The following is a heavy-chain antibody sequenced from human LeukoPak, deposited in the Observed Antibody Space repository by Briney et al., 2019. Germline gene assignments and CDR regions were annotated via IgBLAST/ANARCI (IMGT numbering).Heavy chain of an antibody. CDR1: GGSISSSSYY. Sequence: SETLSLTCTVSGGSISSSSYYWGWIRQPPGKGLEWIGSTYYSGSTYYNPSLKSRVTISVDTSKNQFSLKLSSVTAADTAVYYCARNGYSSGWLYWYFDLWGRGTLVTVSS. CDR3: ARNGYSSGWLYWYFDL. V-gene: IGHV4-39*01. CDR2: TYYSGST. D-gene: IGHD6-19*01. J-gene: IGHJ2*01.